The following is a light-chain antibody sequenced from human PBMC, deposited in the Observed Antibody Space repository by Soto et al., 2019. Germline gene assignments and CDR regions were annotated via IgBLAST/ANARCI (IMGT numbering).Light chain of an antibody. Sequence: QSVLTQPPSASGTPGQRVTISCSGSSSNIGSNTVNWYQQLPGTAPKLLIYSNNQRPSGVPDRFSGSKSGTSASLAISGLQSEEEADYYCAAWDDSLNGPVFGGGTKL. V-gene: IGLV1-44*01. CDR1: SSNIGSNT. CDR2: SNN. CDR3: AAWDDSLNGPV. J-gene: IGLJ2*01.